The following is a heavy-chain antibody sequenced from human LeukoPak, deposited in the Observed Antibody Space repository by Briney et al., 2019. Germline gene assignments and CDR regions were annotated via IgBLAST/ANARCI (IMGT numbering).Heavy chain of an antibody. CDR3: ARGVVAVAGTSYYYYYYMDV. CDR2: ISAYNGNT. CDR1: GYTFTSYG. J-gene: IGHJ6*03. V-gene: IGHV1-18*01. Sequence: ASVKVSCKAFGYTFTSYGISWVRQAPGQGLEWMGWISAYNGNTNYAQKLQGRVTMTTDTSTSTAYMELRSLRSDDTAVYYCARGVVAVAGTSYYYYYYMDVWGKGTTVTVSS. D-gene: IGHD6-19*01.